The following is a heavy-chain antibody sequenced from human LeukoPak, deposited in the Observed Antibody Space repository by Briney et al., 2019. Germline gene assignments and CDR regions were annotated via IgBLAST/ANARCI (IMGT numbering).Heavy chain of an antibody. J-gene: IGHJ6*03. CDR3: ARDGEDWNYYYYYMDV. D-gene: IGHD3/OR15-3a*01. CDR2: ISNDGGNK. Sequence: GGSLRLSCAASGFTFGNYGLHWVRQAPGKGLEWVAVISNDGGNKYYADSVKGRFTISRDNAKNSLYLQMNSLRAEDTAVYYCARDGEDWNYYYYYMDVWGKGTTVTVSS. V-gene: IGHV3-30*12. CDR1: GFTFGNYG.